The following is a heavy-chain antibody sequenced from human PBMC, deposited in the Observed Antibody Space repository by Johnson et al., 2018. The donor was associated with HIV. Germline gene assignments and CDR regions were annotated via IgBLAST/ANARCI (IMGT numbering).Heavy chain of an antibody. CDR2: IYSGGST. CDR3: ARDVDKDAFDI. Sequence: VQLVESGGGLVQPGRSLRLSCAASGFTFDDYAMHWVRQTPGKGLEWVSVIYSGGSTYYADSVKGRFTISRDNSKNTLYLQMNSLRAEDTAVYYCARDVDKDAFDIWGQGTMVTVSS. J-gene: IGHJ3*02. V-gene: IGHV3-66*01. D-gene: IGHD5-12*01. CDR1: GFTFDDYA.